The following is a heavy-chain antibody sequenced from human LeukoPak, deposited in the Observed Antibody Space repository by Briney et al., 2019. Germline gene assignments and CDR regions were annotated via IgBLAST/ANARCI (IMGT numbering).Heavy chain of an antibody. CDR3: ARSMSGSRKL. Sequence: GPLRLSSAGSGFTFSNYRVHCVRQPPGRGLVWASRINTDGSRTDYAAFMKGRFTIPRDDAKNTLYLQINRLSAEDTAMYYGARSMSGSRKLWGQGTLVTVSS. D-gene: IGHD1-26*01. J-gene: IGHJ4*02. CDR2: INTDGSRT. V-gene: IGHV3-74*01. CDR1: GFTFSNYR.